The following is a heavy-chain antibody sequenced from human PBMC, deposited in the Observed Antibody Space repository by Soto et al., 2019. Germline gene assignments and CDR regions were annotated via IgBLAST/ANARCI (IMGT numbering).Heavy chain of an antibody. Sequence: SETLSLTCTVSCGSISSYYWSWIRQPPGKGLEWIGYIYYSGSTNYNPSLKSRVTISVDTSKNQFSLKLSSVTAADTAVYYCARLWGWFGDFWGQGTLVTVSS. CDR2: IYYSGST. J-gene: IGHJ4*02. CDR1: CGSISSYY. CDR3: ARLWGWFGDF. D-gene: IGHD3-10*01. V-gene: IGHV4-59*08.